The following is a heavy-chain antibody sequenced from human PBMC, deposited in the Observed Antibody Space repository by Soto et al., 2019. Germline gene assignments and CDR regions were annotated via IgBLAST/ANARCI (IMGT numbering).Heavy chain of an antibody. V-gene: IGHV1-46*02. CDR3: ARGGHIAVVTASFDN. D-gene: IGHD2-21*02. CDR2: IHPSGGGT. Sequence: QVQLVQSGAEVRKPGASVKVSCKPSGYTFNTYYLHWLRQAPGQAFEWMGVIHPSGGGTTYAQKFLGRVTVTRDTSTTTVFMELSSLRSDDTAVYYCARGGHIAVVTASFDNWGQGTLVTVSS. J-gene: IGHJ4*02. CDR1: GYTFNTYY.